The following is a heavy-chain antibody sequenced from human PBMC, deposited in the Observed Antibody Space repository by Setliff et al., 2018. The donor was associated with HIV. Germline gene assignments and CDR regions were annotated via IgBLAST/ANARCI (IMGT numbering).Heavy chain of an antibody. CDR1: GGSIGTYY. J-gene: IGHJ3*02. V-gene: IGHV4-4*07. D-gene: IGHD2-15*01. CDR3: AREGLWNCRGGTCNDGLDI. CDR2: IYASGT. Sequence: PSETLSLTCTVSGGSIGTYYWNWIRLPAGKGLEWIGRIYASGTNYNPSHKSRVTMSLDTSKRQFSLKLTSVTAADTAVYYCAREGLWNCRGGTCNDGLDIWGQGTKVTVS.